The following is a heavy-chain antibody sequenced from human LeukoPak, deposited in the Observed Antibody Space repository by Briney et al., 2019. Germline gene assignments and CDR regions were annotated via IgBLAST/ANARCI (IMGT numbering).Heavy chain of an antibody. D-gene: IGHD1-1*01. J-gene: IGHJ4*02. CDR1: GFTFSSYW. Sequence: GGSLRLSCAASGFTFSSYWMSWMRQAPRKGLEWVANIKYDGNEEYYVDSVRGRFTISRDNAKNSLYLQLNSLRVEDTAVYYCKSGGAAPGSFDYWGQGTLVTVSP. V-gene: IGHV3-7*01. CDR3: KSGGAAPGSFDY. CDR2: IKYDGNEE.